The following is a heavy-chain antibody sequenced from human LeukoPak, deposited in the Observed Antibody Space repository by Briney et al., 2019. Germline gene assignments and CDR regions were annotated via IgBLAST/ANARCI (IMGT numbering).Heavy chain of an antibody. Sequence: GRSLRLSCAASGFTFSSYAMHWVRQAPGKGLEWVAVISYDGSNKYYADSVKGRFTISRDNSKNTLYLQMNSLRAEDAAVYYCAREAATGADYYYYMDVWGKGTTVTVSS. D-gene: IGHD3-10*01. J-gene: IGHJ6*03. CDR1: GFTFSSYA. CDR3: AREAATGADYYYYMDV. V-gene: IGHV3-30*04. CDR2: ISYDGSNK.